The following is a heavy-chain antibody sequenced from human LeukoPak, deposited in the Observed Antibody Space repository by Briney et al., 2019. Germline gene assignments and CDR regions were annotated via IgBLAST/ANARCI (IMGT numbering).Heavy chain of an antibody. Sequence: PSETLSLTCTVSGDSISPYYWSWIRQPPGKGLELIGYIYYSGNTNYNPSLKSRVTISIDTSKKQFSLKLTSVTAADTAVYYCAREQISMIRGFDNWGQGTLVTVSS. CDR2: IYYSGNT. J-gene: IGHJ4*02. CDR3: AREQISMIRGFDN. D-gene: IGHD3-10*01. V-gene: IGHV4-59*01. CDR1: GDSISPYY.